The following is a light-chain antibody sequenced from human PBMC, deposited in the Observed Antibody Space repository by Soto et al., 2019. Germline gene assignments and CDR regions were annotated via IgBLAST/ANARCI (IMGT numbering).Light chain of an antibody. CDR3: QQRNVWPPVT. CDR2: GAF. V-gene: IGKV3-11*01. CDR1: QSVRTN. J-gene: IGKJ5*01. Sequence: EIVWTRSPGTLSVSGGERATLSCRASQSVRTNLAWYQQKPGQAPRLLIYGAFNRATGIPARFSVSGSGTDFTLTISSLEPEDSAVYYCQQRNVWPPVTFGQGTRLEIK.